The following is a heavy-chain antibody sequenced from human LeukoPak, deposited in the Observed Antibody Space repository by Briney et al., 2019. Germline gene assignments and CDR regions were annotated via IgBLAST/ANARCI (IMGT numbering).Heavy chain of an antibody. CDR3: ARERASDNYQKAPPFDY. CDR1: GFTFSDYW. J-gene: IGHJ4*02. CDR2: IKQDGSEK. V-gene: IGHV3-7*01. D-gene: IGHD5-24*01. Sequence: PGGSLRLSCSASGFTFSDYWMMWVRQAPGKGLEWVGNIKQDGSEKYYEDSMKGRFTILRDNAKNSLYLQMNSLRADDTAVYYCARERASDNYQKAPPFDYCGQGTLVTVSS.